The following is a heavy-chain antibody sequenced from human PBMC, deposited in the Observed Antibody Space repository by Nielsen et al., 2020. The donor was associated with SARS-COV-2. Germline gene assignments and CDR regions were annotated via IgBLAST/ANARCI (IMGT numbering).Heavy chain of an antibody. CDR3: ATNEGQYYYYGMDV. Sequence: SVKVSCKASGGTFSSYAISWVRQAPGQGLEWMGRIIPMLGITNSAQKFQGRVTITADKSTSTAYMELSSLRSEDTAVNYCATNEGQYYYYGMDVWGQGTTVAVSS. J-gene: IGHJ6*02. CDR1: GGTFSSYA. V-gene: IGHV1-69*04. CDR2: IIPMLGIT. D-gene: IGHD2-8*01.